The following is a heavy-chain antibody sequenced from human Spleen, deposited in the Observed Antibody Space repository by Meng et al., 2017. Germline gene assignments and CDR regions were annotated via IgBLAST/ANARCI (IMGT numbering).Heavy chain of an antibody. CDR3: AKDQDVYYDSSTDY. J-gene: IGHJ4*02. V-gene: IGHV3-23*01. Sequence: GESLKISCAASGSIISGSDIHWVRQTPGKGLEWVSAISGSGGSTYYADSVKGRFTISRDNSKNALYLQMNSLRAEDTAVYYCAKDQDVYYDSSTDYWGQGTLVTVSS. CDR2: ISGSGGST. CDR1: GSIISGSD. D-gene: IGHD3-22*01.